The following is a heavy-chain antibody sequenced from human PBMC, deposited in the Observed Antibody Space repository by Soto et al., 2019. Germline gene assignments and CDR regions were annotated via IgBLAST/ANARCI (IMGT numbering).Heavy chain of an antibody. J-gene: IGHJ5*02. Sequence: PSETLSLTCAVYGGSFSGYYWSWIRQPPGKGLEWIGEINHSGSTNYNPSLKSRVTISVDTSKNQFSLKLSSVTAADTAGDYCARGSGITGTIMNWFDPWGQGTLVT. D-gene: IGHD1-7*01. CDR1: GGSFSGYY. V-gene: IGHV4-34*01. CDR2: INHSGST. CDR3: ARGSGITGTIMNWFDP.